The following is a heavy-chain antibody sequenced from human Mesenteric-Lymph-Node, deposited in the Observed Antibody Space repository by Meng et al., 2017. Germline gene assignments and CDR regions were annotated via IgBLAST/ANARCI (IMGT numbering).Heavy chain of an antibody. CDR2: IYYSGST. V-gene: IGHV4-59*01. CDR3: ARVVALTPGVVWFDP. CDR1: GGSISSYY. Sequence: SQTLSLTCTVSGGSISSYYWSWIRQPPGKGLEWIGYIYYSGSTNYNPSLKSRVTISVDTSKNQFSLKLSSVTAADTAVYYCARVVALTPGVVWFDPWGQGTLVTVSS. J-gene: IGHJ5*02. D-gene: IGHD3-10*01.